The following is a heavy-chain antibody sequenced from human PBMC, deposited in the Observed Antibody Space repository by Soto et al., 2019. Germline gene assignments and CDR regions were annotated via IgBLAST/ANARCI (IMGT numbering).Heavy chain of an antibody. CDR3: AWRGIVVVTATPSGYFDY. D-gene: IGHD2-21*02. J-gene: IGHJ4*02. CDR1: GGTFSSYA. V-gene: IGHV1-69*12. CDR2: IIPIFGTA. Sequence: QVQLVQSGTEVKKPGSSVKVSCKASGGTFSSYAISWVRQAPGQGLEWIGGIIPIFGTANYAQKFQGRVTITADESTSTAYMELSSLRSEDTAVYYCAWRGIVVVTATPSGYFDYWGQGTLVTVSS.